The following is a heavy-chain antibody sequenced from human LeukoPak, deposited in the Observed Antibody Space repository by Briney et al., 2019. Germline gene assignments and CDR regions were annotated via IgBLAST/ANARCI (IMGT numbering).Heavy chain of an antibody. CDR2: ISGSGGST. Sequence: GGSLRLSCAASGFTFSSYAMSWVRQAPGKGLEWVSAISGSGGSTYYADSVKGRFTISRDNSKNTLYLQMNSLRAEDTAVYYCAKEPGTGPWGSSYFDYWGQGTLVTVSS. CDR1: GFTFSSYA. V-gene: IGHV3-23*01. CDR3: AKEPGTGPWGSSYFDY. J-gene: IGHJ4*02. D-gene: IGHD7-27*01.